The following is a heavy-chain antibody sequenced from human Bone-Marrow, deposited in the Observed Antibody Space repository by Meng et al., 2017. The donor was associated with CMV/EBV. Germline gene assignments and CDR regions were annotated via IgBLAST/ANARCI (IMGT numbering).Heavy chain of an antibody. J-gene: IGHJ3*02. D-gene: IGHD2-15*01. CDR2: IFHGGSA. Sequence: GSLRLSCTVSGGSINSGNWCSWVRQAPGKGLEWIGEIFHGGSANYNPSLKSRVTISVDKSKNQFSLRLSSLTAADTAVYYCTRPSYCSGGSCYSASDAFDIWGQGTMVTVSS. CDR1: GGSINSGNW. V-gene: IGHV4-4*02. CDR3: TRPSYCSGGSCYSASDAFDI.